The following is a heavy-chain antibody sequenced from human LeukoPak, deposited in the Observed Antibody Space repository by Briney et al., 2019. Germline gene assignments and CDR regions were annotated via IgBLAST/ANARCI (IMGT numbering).Heavy chain of an antibody. V-gene: IGHV1-46*01. CDR1: GYTFTSYY. Sequence: ASVKVSCKASGYTFTSYYMHWVRQAPGQGLEWMGIINPSGGSTSYAQKFQGGVTMTRDMSTSTVYMELSSLRSEDTAVYYCAMARGSWFGDFNWFDPWGQGTLVTVSS. CDR3: AMARGSWFGDFNWFDP. J-gene: IGHJ5*02. CDR2: INPSGGST. D-gene: IGHD3-10*01.